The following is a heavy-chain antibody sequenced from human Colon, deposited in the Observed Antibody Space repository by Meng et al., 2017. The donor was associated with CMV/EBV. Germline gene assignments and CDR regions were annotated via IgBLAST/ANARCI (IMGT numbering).Heavy chain of an antibody. J-gene: IGHJ6*02. V-gene: IGHV1-18*01. CDR3: ARDRSPLYYDFWSGRISYGMDV. D-gene: IGHD3-3*01. Sequence: ASVKVSCKASGGTFTSYGISWVRQAPGQGLEWMGWISAYNGNTNYAQKLQGRVTMTTDTSTSTAYMELRSLRSDDTAVYYCARDRSPLYYDFWSGRISYGMDVWGQGTTVTVSS. CDR2: ISAYNGNT. CDR1: GGTFTSYG.